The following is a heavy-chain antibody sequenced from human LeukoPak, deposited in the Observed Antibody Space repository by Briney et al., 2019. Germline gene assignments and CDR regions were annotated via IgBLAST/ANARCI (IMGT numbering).Heavy chain of an antibody. CDR2: ISAYNGNT. CDR1: GYTFTSYG. CDR3: ARDLSTSAARNDRFDP. D-gene: IGHD6-6*01. Sequence: RWASVKVSCKASGYTFTSYGISWVRQAPGQGLEWMGWISAYNGNTNYAQKLQGRVTMTTDTSTSTAYMELRSLRSDDTAVYYCARDLSTSAARNDRFDPWGQGTLVTVSS. J-gene: IGHJ5*02. V-gene: IGHV1-18*01.